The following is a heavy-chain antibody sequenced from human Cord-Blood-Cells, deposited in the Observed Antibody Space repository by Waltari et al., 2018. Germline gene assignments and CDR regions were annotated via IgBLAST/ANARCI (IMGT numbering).Heavy chain of an antibody. D-gene: IGHD2-2*01. Sequence: QVQLVESGGGVVQPGRSLRLSCAASGFTFSSYAMHWVRQAPGKGLEWVAVISYDGSNKYSADSVKGRFTISRDNSKNTLYLQMNSLRAEDTAVYYCARDVYAAAATGFDYWGQGTLVTVSS. CDR2: ISYDGSNK. V-gene: IGHV3-30*04. J-gene: IGHJ4*02. CDR1: GFTFSSYA. CDR3: ARDVYAAAATGFDY.